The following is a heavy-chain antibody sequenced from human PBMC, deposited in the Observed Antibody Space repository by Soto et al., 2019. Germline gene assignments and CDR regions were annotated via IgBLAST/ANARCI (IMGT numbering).Heavy chain of an antibody. V-gene: IGHV3-74*01. Sequence: EMQLVESGGGLAQPGGSLRLSCAASGFTFSTYWMHWVRQGPGKGLVWVSRINGDGSSTDYADSVRGRFTISRDNAKNTLYLQMNSLRAEDTAVYYCARERGFHYWGQGTVVTVSS. CDR1: GFTFSTYW. D-gene: IGHD3-10*01. CDR3: ARERGFHY. CDR2: INGDGSST. J-gene: IGHJ4*02.